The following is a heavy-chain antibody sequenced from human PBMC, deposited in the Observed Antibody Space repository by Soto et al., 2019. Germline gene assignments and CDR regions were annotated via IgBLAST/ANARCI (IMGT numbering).Heavy chain of an antibody. Sequence: QVQLQQWGAGLLKPSETLSLTCAVYGGSFSGYYWSWIRQPPGKGLEWIGEINHSGSTNYNPSLKRRVYISVDTSKNQFSLKLSSVTAADTAVYYCAIHTYSSGWTGSFDPWGQGTLVTVSS. CDR2: INHSGST. J-gene: IGHJ5*02. V-gene: IGHV4-34*01. CDR3: AIHTYSSGWTGSFDP. CDR1: GGSFSGYY. D-gene: IGHD6-19*01.